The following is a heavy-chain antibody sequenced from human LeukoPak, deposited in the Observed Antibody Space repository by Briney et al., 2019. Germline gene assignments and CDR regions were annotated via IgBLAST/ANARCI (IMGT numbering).Heavy chain of an antibody. J-gene: IGHJ3*02. D-gene: IGHD6-19*01. V-gene: IGHV3-23*05. CDR3: TKRLYSSGWSAFDI. Sequence: PGWSLRLSCAASGFTFSNYPMNWVRQAPGKGLEWVSSIVTSGDTFHADSVKGRFTISRDNSKNTLYLQMNSLRAEDTAIYYCTKRLYSSGWSAFDIWGLGTMVTVSS. CDR1: GFTFSNYP. CDR2: IVTSGDT.